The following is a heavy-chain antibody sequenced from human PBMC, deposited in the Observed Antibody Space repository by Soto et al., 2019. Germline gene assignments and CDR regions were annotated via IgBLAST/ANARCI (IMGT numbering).Heavy chain of an antibody. CDR3: ARGGTPSDY. D-gene: IGHD1-26*01. Sequence: QVHLVQSGAEVKKPGASVKVSCTASGYTFTNFGIRWVRQAPGQGLAWMGWISAYNGNTNYAQKFKGRGTMTTDTSTSTAYMALRSLRSDDTAVYYCARGGTPSDYWGQGTLFTVSS. CDR2: ISAYNGNT. J-gene: IGHJ4*02. CDR1: GYTFTNFG. V-gene: IGHV1-18*01.